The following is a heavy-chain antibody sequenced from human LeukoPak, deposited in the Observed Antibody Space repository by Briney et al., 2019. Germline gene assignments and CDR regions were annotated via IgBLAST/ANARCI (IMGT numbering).Heavy chain of an antibody. CDR2: IYYSGST. Sequence: SETLSLTCTVSGGSISSSSYYWGWIRQPPGKGLEWIGSIYYSGSTYYNPSLKSRVTISVDTSKNQFSLKLSSVTAADTAVYYCARDLDYGSGDYWGQGTLVTVSS. D-gene: IGHD3-10*01. J-gene: IGHJ4*02. V-gene: IGHV4-39*07. CDR3: ARDLDYGSGDY. CDR1: GGSISSSSYY.